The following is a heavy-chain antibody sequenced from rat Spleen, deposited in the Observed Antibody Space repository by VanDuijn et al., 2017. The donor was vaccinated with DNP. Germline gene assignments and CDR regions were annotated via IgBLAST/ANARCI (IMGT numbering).Heavy chain of an antibody. CDR1: GFTFSDYY. CDR2: ISTGGGNT. CDR3: ARGSSSIYWYFDF. J-gene: IGHJ1*01. V-gene: IGHV5-25*01. Sequence: EVHLVESGGGLVQPGRSLKLSCAASGFTFSDYYMAWVRQAPTKGLEWVASISTGGGNTYYPDSVKGRFTISRDDAKSSLYLQMNSLKSEDTATYYCARGSSSIYWYFDFWGPGTMVTVSS. D-gene: IGHD1-2*01.